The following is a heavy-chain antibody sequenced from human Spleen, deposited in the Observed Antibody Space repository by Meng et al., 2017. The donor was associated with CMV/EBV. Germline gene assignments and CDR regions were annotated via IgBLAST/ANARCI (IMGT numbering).Heavy chain of an antibody. D-gene: IGHD2-2*01. CDR2: ISSSGSTI. V-gene: IGHV3-48*03. J-gene: IGHJ6*02. Sequence: GESLKISCAASGFTFSSYEMNWVRQAPGKGLEWVSYISSSGSTIYYADSVKGRFTISRDNAKNSLYLQMNSLRAEDTAVYYCAREGYCSSTSCSPGMDVWGQGTTVTVSS. CDR1: GFTFSSYE. CDR3: AREGYCSSTSCSPGMDV.